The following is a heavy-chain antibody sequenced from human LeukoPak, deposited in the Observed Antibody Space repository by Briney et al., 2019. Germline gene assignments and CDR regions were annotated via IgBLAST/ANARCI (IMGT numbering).Heavy chain of an antibody. CDR3: ARHVVACFDY. J-gene: IGHJ4*02. CDR2: IYYSGST. V-gene: IGHV4-39*01. Sequence: SETLSLTCTVSGGSISSSSYYWGWIRQPPGKGLEWIGSIYYSGSTYYNPSLKSRVTISVDTSKNQFSLKLSSVTAADTAVYYCARHVVACFDYWGQGTLVTVSS. D-gene: IGHD2-21*01. CDR1: GGSISSSSYY.